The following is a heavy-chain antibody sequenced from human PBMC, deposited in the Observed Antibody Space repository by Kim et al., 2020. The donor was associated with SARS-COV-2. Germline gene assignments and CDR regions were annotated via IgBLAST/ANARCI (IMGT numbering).Heavy chain of an antibody. V-gene: IGHV5-10-1*01. CDR1: GYSFTSYW. D-gene: IGHD2-2*01. CDR3: ARQARPIVVVPAVTGDWFDP. J-gene: IGHJ5*02. CDR2: IDPSDSYT. Sequence: GESLKISCKGSGYSFTSYWISWVRQMPGKGLEWMGRIDPSDSYTNYSPSFQGHVTISADKSISTAYLQWSSLKASDTAMYYCARQARPIVVVPAVTGDWFDPWGQGTLVTVSS.